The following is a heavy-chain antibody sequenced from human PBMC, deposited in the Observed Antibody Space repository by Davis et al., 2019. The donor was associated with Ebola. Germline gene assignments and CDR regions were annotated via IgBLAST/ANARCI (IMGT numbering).Heavy chain of an antibody. Sequence: MPSETLSLTCTVSGGSISSSSYYWGWIRQPPGKGLEWIGSIYYSGSTDYNPSLKSRVTISVDTSKNQFSLKLSSVTAADTAVYSCARHGLSGGETGEIAAAGSRAPYYYYGMDVWGKGTTVTVSS. CDR1: GGSISSSSYY. CDR2: IYYSGST. V-gene: IGHV4-39*01. D-gene: IGHD6-13*01. CDR3: ARHGLSGGETGEIAAAGSRAPYYYYGMDV. J-gene: IGHJ6*04.